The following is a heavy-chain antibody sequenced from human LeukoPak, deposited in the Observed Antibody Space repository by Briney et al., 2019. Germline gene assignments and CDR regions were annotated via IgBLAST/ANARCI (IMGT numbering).Heavy chain of an antibody. CDR3: AREDLLYCSSTSCYEVDYYYYGMDV. CDR2: IKQDGSEK. CDR1: GFTFSSYW. Sequence: PGGSLRLSCAASGFTFSSYWMSWVRQAPGKGLEWVANIKQDGSEKYYVDSVKGRFTISRDNAKNSLYLQMNSLRAEDTAVYYCAREDLLYCSSTSCYEVDYYYYGMDVWGQGTTVTVSS. V-gene: IGHV3-7*01. J-gene: IGHJ6*02. D-gene: IGHD2-2*01.